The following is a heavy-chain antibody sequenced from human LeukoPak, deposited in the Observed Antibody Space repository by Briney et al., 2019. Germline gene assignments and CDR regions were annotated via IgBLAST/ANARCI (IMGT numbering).Heavy chain of an antibody. D-gene: IGHD3-10*01. Sequence: GGSLRLSCAASGFTVSSNYMSWVRQAPGKGLEWVSVTYSNGRTYYADSVKGRFTISRDISKNTLYLQMNSLRAEHTAVYYCARVLSGRGSLYDYYYYMDVWGKGTTVTISS. V-gene: IGHV3-53*01. CDR1: GFTVSSNY. CDR3: ARVLSGRGSLYDYYYYMDV. J-gene: IGHJ6*03. CDR2: TYSNGRT.